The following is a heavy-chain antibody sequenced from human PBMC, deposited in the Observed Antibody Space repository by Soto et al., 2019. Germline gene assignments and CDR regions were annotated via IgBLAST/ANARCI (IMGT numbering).Heavy chain of an antibody. D-gene: IGHD1-7*01. J-gene: IGHJ5*02. CDR2: INHSGST. Sequence: SETLSLTCAVYGGSFSGYYWCWIRQPPGKGLEWIGEINHSGSTNYNPSLKSRVTISVDTSKNQFSLKLSSVTAADTAVYYCARAYNWNYVNWFDPWGQGTLLTVSS. CDR1: GGSFSGYY. V-gene: IGHV4-34*01. CDR3: ARAYNWNYVNWFDP.